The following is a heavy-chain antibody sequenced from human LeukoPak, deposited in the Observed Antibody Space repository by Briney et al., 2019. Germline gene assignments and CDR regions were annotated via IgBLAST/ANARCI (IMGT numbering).Heavy chain of an antibody. CDR1: GFTFSNAW. CDR3: ARVLLIAPGDY. Sequence: PGGSLRLSCAASGFTFSNAWMAWVRQAPGKGLEWVSYISSSGSTIYYADSVKGRFTISRDNAKNSLYLQMNSLRAEDTAVYYCARVLLIAPGDYWGQGTLVTVSS. J-gene: IGHJ4*02. CDR2: ISSSGSTI. V-gene: IGHV3-11*01. D-gene: IGHD6-13*01.